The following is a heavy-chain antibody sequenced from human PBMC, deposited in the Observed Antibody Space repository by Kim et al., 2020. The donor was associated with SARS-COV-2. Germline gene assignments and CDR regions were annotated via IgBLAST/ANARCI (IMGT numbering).Heavy chain of an antibody. Sequence: GGSLRLSCEASGFTFSSYWMSWVRQAPGKGLVWVANIKEDGSEKYFVDSVKGRFIISRDNTKNSVYLVMNSLRAEDTAVYYCARGSRRVDSGRQATLVTV. CDR1: GFTFSSYW. J-gene: IGHJ5*01. CDR3: ARGSRRVDS. CDR2: IKEDGSEK. V-gene: IGHV3-7*03.